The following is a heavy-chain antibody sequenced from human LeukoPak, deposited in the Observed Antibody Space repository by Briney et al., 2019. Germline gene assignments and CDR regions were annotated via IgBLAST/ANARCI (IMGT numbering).Heavy chain of an antibody. J-gene: IGHJ6*04. CDR1: QISFSTYS. CDR3: AELGITMIGGV. V-gene: IGHV3-48*01. Sequence: GGSLRLSCAASQISFSTYSMNWVRQAPGKGLEWISYISGSNGSIYYADSVKGRFTISRDNSKNTLYLQMNSLRAEDTAVYYCAELGITMIGGVWGKGTTVTISS. D-gene: IGHD3-10*02. CDR2: ISGSNGSI.